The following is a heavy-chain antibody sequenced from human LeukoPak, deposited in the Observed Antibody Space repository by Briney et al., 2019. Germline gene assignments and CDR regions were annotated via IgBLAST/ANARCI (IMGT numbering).Heavy chain of an antibody. CDR3: ARHSGDYRSHFDY. Sequence: GGSLRLSCAASGFTFSSYSMNWVRQAPGKGLEWVSSISSSSYIYYADSVKGRFTISRDNAKNSQYLQMNSLRAEDTAVYYCARHSGDYRSHFDYWGQGTLVTVSS. CDR1: GFTFSSYS. CDR2: ISSSSYI. D-gene: IGHD4-17*01. J-gene: IGHJ4*02. V-gene: IGHV3-21*01.